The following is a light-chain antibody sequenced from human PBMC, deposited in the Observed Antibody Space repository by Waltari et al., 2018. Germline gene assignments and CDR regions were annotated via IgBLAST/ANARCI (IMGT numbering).Light chain of an antibody. Sequence: EIVLTQSPATLSLSPGERATLSGRASQSVSSYLAWYQQKPGQAPRLLSYDASNKATGIPARFSCSGSGTDFTLTISSLEPEDFSVYYCQQRSNWPPFTFGGGTKVEIK. CDR2: DAS. CDR3: QQRSNWPPFT. CDR1: QSVSSY. V-gene: IGKV3-11*01. J-gene: IGKJ4*01.